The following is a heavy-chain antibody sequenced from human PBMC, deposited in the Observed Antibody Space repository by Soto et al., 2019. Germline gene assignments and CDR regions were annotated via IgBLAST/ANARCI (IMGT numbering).Heavy chain of an antibody. D-gene: IGHD2-21*01. CDR3: ARELPSYYYYYGMDV. J-gene: IGHJ6*02. CDR1: GYTFSTHA. CDR2: ISGGKGDT. V-gene: IGHV1-3*01. Sequence: QVHLEQSGAEVKKPGASVKVSCKASGYTFSTHAMHWVRQAPGQSLVWMGWISGGKGDTRYSQKFQGRVTITRDTSASTAYMELSSLRSEDTAVYYCARELPSYYYYYGMDVWGQGTTVTVSS.